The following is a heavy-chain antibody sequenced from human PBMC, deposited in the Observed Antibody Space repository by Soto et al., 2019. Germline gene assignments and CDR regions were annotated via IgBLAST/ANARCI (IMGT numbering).Heavy chain of an antibody. D-gene: IGHD1-26*01. V-gene: IGHV2-70*01. CDR2: IDWGGDR. CDR3: ATYYQTSLTTRLTLSKDPSKNHLILTLNHLDPVDTATPYRARMLKGASFAWIQNDY. CDR1: GFSLTPSGMC. Sequence: SRPTLVKRTQTLALTCTFSGFSLTPSGMCVTWIRQPPGKALEWLALIDWGGDRYYNTALMTRLSLSKDTSKDHVVLTINNMERLPSTECGAATYYQTSLTTRLTLSKDPSKNHLILTLNHLDPVDTATPYRARMLKGASFAWIQNDYSGQRTLVTASS. J-gene: IGHJ4*02.